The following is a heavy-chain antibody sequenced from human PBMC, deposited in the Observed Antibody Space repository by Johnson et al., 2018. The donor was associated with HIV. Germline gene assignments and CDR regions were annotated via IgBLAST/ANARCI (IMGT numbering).Heavy chain of an antibody. CDR3: ARDRGPSVAAVVFDAFDI. Sequence: VQLVESGGGLVQPGGSLRLSCAVSGFTFSNYWMSWVRQAPGNGLEWVANIKQDGSEKYYVDSVKGRFTISRDNVRNSVYLQMNSLRAEDTAVYYCARDRGPSVAAVVFDAFDIWGQGTMVTVSS. CDR2: IKQDGSEK. V-gene: IGHV3-7*03. J-gene: IGHJ3*02. D-gene: IGHD6-13*01. CDR1: GFTFSNYW.